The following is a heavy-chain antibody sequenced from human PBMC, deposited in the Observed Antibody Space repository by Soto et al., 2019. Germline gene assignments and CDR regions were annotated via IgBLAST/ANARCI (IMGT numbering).Heavy chain of an antibody. CDR1: GFTFSSNA. CDR2: ISGSGGST. J-gene: IGHJ4*02. D-gene: IGHD6-13*01. CDR3: AQLLQIAEAGHYFDY. V-gene: IGHV3-23*01. Sequence: EVQLLESGGGLVQPGGSLRLSCAASGFTFSSNAMSWVRQAPGKGLEWVSAISGSGGSTYSADSVKGRFTISRDNSNNPLYLQMKSRRAEDTAVYYCAQLLQIAEAGHYFDYWGQGALVTVSS.